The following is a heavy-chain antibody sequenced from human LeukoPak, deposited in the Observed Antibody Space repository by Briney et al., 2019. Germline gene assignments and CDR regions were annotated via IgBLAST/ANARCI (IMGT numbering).Heavy chain of an antibody. V-gene: IGHV1-18*01. CDR1: GYTFTSYG. D-gene: IGHD6-13*01. Sequence: ASVKVSCKASGYTFTSYGISWVRQAPGQGLEWMGWISAYNGNTNYAQKLQGRVTMTTGTSTSTAYMELRSLRSDDTAVYYCARDRAPHGGSWWGGDAFDIWGQGTMVTVSS. J-gene: IGHJ3*02. CDR2: ISAYNGNT. CDR3: ARDRAPHGGSWWGGDAFDI.